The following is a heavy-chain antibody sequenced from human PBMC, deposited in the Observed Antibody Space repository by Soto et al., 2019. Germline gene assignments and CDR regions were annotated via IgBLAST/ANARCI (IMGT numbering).Heavy chain of an antibody. D-gene: IGHD2-15*01. CDR2: MSYDESKK. Sequence: QVRLVESGGGVVQPGGSLRLSCATSGFRLSSYAMHWVRQAPGKGLEWVALMSYDESKKYYADSVKGRFTISRDTSKNTLVLEMNNLRVADTAVYYCAKDRRDGDFMHILVVDFWGQGALVTVSS. CDR3: AKDRRDGDFMHILVVDF. V-gene: IGHV3-30*18. J-gene: IGHJ4*02. CDR1: GFRLSSYA.